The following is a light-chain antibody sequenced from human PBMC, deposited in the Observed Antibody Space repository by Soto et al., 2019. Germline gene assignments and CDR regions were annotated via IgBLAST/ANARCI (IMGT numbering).Light chain of an antibody. CDR3: QQYNSYWT. J-gene: IGKJ1*01. CDR1: QSISSW. Sequence: DIQMTQSPSTLSASVADRVTITFRASQSISSWLAWYQQKPGKAPKLLIYDASSLGSGVPSRFSGSGSGTEFTLTISSLQPDDFATYYCQQYNSYWTFGQGTKVDIK. V-gene: IGKV1-5*01. CDR2: DAS.